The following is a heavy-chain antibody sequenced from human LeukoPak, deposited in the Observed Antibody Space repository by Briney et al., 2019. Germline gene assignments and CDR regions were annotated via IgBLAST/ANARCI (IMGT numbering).Heavy chain of an antibody. Sequence: ASVKVSCKASGYTFTSYGISWVRQAPGQGLEWLGWISTYNGNTHYAQKLQGRVTMTTDTSTTTAYMELRSLRSDDTVFYYCARDKGADVQTGGFESWGQGTLVTVSA. D-gene: IGHD2-8*02. CDR3: ARDKGADVQTGGFES. CDR1: GYTFTSYG. V-gene: IGHV1-18*01. J-gene: IGHJ4*02. CDR2: ISTYNGNT.